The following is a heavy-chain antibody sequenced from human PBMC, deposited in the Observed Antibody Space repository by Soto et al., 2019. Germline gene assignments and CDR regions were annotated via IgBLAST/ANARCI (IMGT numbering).Heavy chain of an antibody. J-gene: IGHJ6*02. CDR2: INHSGIT. Sequence: PSETLSLTCAVYGGSFNTYYWSWARQPPGKGLEWIGEINHSGITNYNPSLKSRVTISLDTSMNQFSLTLSAVTAADTGVYFCARGGNCRTTPCPLGYFSAMDVWAQGTTVTVSS. V-gene: IGHV4-34*01. CDR1: GGSFNTYY. D-gene: IGHD2-15*01. CDR3: ARGGNCRTTPCPLGYFSAMDV.